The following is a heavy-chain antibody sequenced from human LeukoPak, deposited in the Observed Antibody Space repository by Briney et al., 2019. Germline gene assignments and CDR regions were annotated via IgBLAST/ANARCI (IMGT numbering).Heavy chain of an antibody. J-gene: IGHJ3*02. D-gene: IGHD3-16*01. CDR3: ARGWRSSLIRGAFDI. V-gene: IGHV4-30-4*01. Sequence: SETLSLTCTVSGGSISSGDYYWSWIRQPPGKGLEWIAYMYYSGSTNYNPSLKSRVTISVDTSKNQFSLKLSSVTAADTAVYYCARGWRSSLIRGAFDIWGQGTMVTVSS. CDR1: GGSISSGDYY. CDR2: MYYSGST.